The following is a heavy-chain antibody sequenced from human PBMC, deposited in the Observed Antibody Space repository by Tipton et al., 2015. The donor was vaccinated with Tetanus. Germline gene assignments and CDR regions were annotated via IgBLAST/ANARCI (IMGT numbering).Heavy chain of an antibody. D-gene: IGHD3-22*01. CDR1: GGSFTDYS. Sequence: TLSLTCAVYGGSFTDYSWSWIRQPPGQGLEWIGEVNQAGNTDYIPSLKGRVTMSLDTSKSQLSLNLISVTAADTAVYYCARGPHTRLYDSSGYSFRYFYGLDVWGLGATVTVSS. CDR2: VNQAGNT. CDR3: ARGPHTRLYDSSGYSFRYFYGLDV. J-gene: IGHJ6*02. V-gene: IGHV4-34*01.